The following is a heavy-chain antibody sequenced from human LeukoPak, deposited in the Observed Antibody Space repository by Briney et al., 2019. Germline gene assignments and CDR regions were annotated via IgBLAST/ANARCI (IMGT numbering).Heavy chain of an antibody. CDR1: GGSISSYY. V-gene: IGHV4-59*01. Sequence: TSETLSLTCTVSGGSISSYYWSWIRQPPGKGLEWVGYIYYSGSTNYNPSLKSRVTISVDTSKNQFSLKLSPVTAADTAVYYCARARTGDGTRWFDPWGQGTLVTVSS. J-gene: IGHJ5*02. D-gene: IGHD7-27*01. CDR3: ARARTGDGTRWFDP. CDR2: IYYSGST.